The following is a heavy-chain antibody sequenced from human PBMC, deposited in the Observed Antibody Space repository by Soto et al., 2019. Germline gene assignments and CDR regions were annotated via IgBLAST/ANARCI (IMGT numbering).Heavy chain of an antibody. V-gene: IGHV3-23*01. Sequence: DVQVLESGGGLVQPGGSLRLSCEASGFTISNYGMTWVRQAPGKGLEWVSAISGRDGYTYYADSVKGRFTISRDNSKNTLYLQMNSLTAEDTAIYYCAKVERMTSYTHLRWGQGTLVTVSS. J-gene: IGHJ4*02. CDR1: GFTISNYG. CDR3: AKVERMTSYTHLR. D-gene: IGHD1-1*01. CDR2: ISGRDGYT.